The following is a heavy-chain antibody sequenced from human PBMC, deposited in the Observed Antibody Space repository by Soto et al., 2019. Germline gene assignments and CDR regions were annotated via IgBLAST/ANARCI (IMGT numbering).Heavy chain of an antibody. CDR2: IKSKTDGGTT. Sequence: PGGSLRLSCAASGFTFSNAWMNWVRQAPGKGLEWVGRIKSKTDGGTTDYAAPVKGRFTISRDDSKNTLYLQMNSLKTEDTAVYYCTTDHQGSSSWLVYWGQGTLVTVSS. D-gene: IGHD6-13*01. CDR1: GFTFSNAW. CDR3: TTDHQGSSSWLVY. V-gene: IGHV3-15*07. J-gene: IGHJ4*02.